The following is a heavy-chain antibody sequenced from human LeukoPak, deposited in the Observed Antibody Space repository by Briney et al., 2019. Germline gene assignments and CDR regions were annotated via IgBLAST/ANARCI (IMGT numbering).Heavy chain of an antibody. V-gene: IGHV3-21*01. CDR3: ARTYCSGGSCYSGYYYYYMDV. Sequence: GGSLRLSCAASGFTFSTYSINWVRQAPGKGLEWVSSISSSSTYIYYADSVKGRFTISRDNAKNSLYLQMNSLRAEDTAVYYCARTYCSGGSCYSGYYYYYMDVWGKGTTVTVSS. D-gene: IGHD2-15*01. J-gene: IGHJ6*03. CDR2: ISSSSTYI. CDR1: GFTFSTYS.